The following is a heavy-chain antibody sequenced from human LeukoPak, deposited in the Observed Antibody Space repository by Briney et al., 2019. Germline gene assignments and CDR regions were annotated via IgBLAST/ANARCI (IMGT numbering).Heavy chain of an antibody. J-gene: IGHJ3*02. CDR3: ARSPDDAFDI. CDR2: IYYSGTT. CDR1: GGSISSGGYH. Sequence: SQTLSLTCTVSGGSISSGGYHWSWTRQHPGKGLEWIGYIYYSGTTYYNPSLKSRVSISVDTSKNQFSLKLNSVTAADTAVYYCARSPDDAFDIWGQGAMVTVSS. V-gene: IGHV4-31*03.